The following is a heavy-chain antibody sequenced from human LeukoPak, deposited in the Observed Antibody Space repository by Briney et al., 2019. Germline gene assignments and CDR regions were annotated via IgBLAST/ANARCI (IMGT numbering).Heavy chain of an antibody. V-gene: IGHV3-23*01. CDR2: ISGSDDST. J-gene: IGHJ4*02. D-gene: IGHD2-21*01. CDR3: AKGHTYFDY. CDR1: GFTFSSYA. Sequence: GGSLRLSCAASGFTFSSYAMSWVRQAPGKGLEWVAAISGSDDSTYYADSVKGRFTISRDNSKNTLYLQMSSLRAEDTAVYFCAKGHTYFDYWGQGTLVTVSS.